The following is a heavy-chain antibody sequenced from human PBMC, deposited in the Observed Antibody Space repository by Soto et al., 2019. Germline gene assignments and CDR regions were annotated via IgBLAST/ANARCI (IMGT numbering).Heavy chain of an antibody. D-gene: IGHD3-10*01. CDR3: SKDLHYYASGIYPNGMDV. Sequence: QVQLVESGGGVVQPGRSLRLSCAASGFTFSDYGMHWVRQAPGKGLEWVAVIWYDGSNRYYADSVNGRFTISRDNSKNTLYLQMNSLRAEDTAVYYCSKDLHYYASGIYPNGMDVWGQGTTVIVSS. V-gene: IGHV3-33*06. CDR2: IWYDGSNR. CDR1: GFTFSDYG. J-gene: IGHJ6*02.